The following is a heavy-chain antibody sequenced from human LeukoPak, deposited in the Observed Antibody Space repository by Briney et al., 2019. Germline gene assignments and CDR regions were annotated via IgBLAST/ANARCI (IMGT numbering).Heavy chain of an antibody. D-gene: IGHD3-22*01. J-gene: IGHJ4*02. CDR1: GGSISSGSYY. V-gene: IGHV4-61*02. Sequence: PSQTLSLTCTVSGGSISSGSYYWSWIRQPPGKGLEWIGRIYSSGNTNYNPSLKSRVTISVDMSKNQFSLKLSSVTAADTAVYCCASDHYYYDSTGYYYLDYWGQGTLVTVSS. CDR2: IYSSGNT. CDR3: ASDHYYYDSTGYYYLDY.